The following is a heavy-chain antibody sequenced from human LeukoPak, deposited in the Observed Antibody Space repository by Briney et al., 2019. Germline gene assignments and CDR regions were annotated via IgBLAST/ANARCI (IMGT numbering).Heavy chain of an antibody. Sequence: PSETLSLTCTVSGGSISSSSYYWGWIRQPPGKGLEWIGYIYYSGRTDYNSSLKSRVIISADTSKNQIFLKLSSVTTADTAMYYCARDGGLYYGMDVWGQGTTVTVSS. D-gene: IGHD3-3*01. J-gene: IGHJ6*01. CDR1: GGSISSSSYY. V-gene: IGHV4-61*01. CDR3: ARDGGLYYGMDV. CDR2: IYYSGRT.